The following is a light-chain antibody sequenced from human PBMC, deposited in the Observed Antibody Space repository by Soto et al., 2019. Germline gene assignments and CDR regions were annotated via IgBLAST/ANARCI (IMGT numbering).Light chain of an antibody. CDR1: SNDVGGYDY. V-gene: IGLV2-14*01. Sequence: QSALTQPASVSGSPGQSITISCSGTSNDVGGYDYVSWYQQHPGKAPKLVIYEVNNRPSWVSNRFSGSKSGNTASLTISGLQPEDEADYYCNSYTSSSTLVFGGGTKVTVL. J-gene: IGLJ2*01. CDR2: EVN. CDR3: NSYTSSSTLV.